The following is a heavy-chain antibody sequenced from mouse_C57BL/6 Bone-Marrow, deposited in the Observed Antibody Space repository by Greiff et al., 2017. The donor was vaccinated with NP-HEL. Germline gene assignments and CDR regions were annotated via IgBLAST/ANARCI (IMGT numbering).Heavy chain of an antibody. D-gene: IGHD2-5*01. V-gene: IGHV5-17*01. CDR2: ISSGSSTI. CDR1: GFTFSDYG. J-gene: IGHJ2*01. Sequence: EVKVVESGGGLVKPGGSLKLSCAASGFTFSDYGMHWVRQAPEKGLEWVAYISSGSSTIYYADTVKGRFTISRDNAKNTLFLQMTSLRSEDTAMYYCARDSNYANYWGQGTTLTVSS. CDR3: ARDSNYANY.